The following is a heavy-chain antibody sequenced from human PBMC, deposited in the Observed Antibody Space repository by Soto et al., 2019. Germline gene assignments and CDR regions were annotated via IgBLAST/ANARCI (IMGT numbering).Heavy chain of an antibody. CDR1: GYTFTSYA. J-gene: IGHJ4*02. CDR2: INAGNGNT. V-gene: IGHV1-3*01. Sequence: ASVKVSCKASGYTFTSYAMHWVRQAPGQRLEWMGWINAGNGNTKYSQKFQGRVTITRDTSASTAYMELSSLRSEDTAVYYCARGVYSYGYFSYLTGYYILDYWGQGTLVTVSS. CDR3: ARGVYSYGYFSYLTGYYILDY. D-gene: IGHD3-9*01.